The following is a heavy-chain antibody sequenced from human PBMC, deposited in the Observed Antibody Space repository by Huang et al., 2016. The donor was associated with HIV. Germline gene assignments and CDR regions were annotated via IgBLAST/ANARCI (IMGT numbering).Heavy chain of an antibody. V-gene: IGHV3-30*03. CDR3: ATERPPKFGITFGGVIQH. Sequence: AVSGLTFSSYGMYWVRQAPGKGLEWVAVISSAGRNKYSANSVKGRLTISRDNSQDTVYLQMNSLRAEDTAVYYCATERPPKFGITFGGVIQHWGQGTLVIVSS. CDR1: GLTFSSYG. J-gene: IGHJ1*01. CDR2: ISSAGRNK. D-gene: IGHD3-16*01.